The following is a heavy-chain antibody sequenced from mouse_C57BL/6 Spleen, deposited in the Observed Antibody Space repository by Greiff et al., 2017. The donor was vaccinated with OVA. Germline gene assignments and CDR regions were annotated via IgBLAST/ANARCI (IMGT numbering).Heavy chain of an antibody. CDR1: GYTFTSYW. CDR2: INPSNGGT. Sequence: QVQLKQPGTELVKPGASVKLSCKASGYTFTSYWMHWVKQRPGQGLEWIGNINPSNGGTNYNEKFKSKATLTVDKSSSTAYMQLSSLTSEDSAVYYCAREDYGSPWFAYWGQGTLVTVSA. J-gene: IGHJ3*01. V-gene: IGHV1-53*01. D-gene: IGHD1-1*01. CDR3: AREDYGSPWFAY.